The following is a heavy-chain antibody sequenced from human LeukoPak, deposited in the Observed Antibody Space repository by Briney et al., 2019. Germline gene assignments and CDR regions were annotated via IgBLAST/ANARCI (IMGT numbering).Heavy chain of an antibody. J-gene: IGHJ4*02. Sequence: PGGSLRLSCAASGFTFSRYSMNWVRQAPGKGLEWVSSISSSSSILNYADSVKGRFTISRDNAKNSLYLQMSSLRAEDTAVYYCARDRLEDSSGWPDLDYWGQGTLVTVSS. CDR2: ISSSSSIL. V-gene: IGHV3-21*01. CDR1: GFTFSRYS. CDR3: ARDRLEDSSGWPDLDY. D-gene: IGHD6-19*01.